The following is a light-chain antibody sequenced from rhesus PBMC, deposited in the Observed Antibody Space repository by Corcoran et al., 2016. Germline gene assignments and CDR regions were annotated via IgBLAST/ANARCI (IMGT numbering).Light chain of an antibody. CDR3: RQYSSSPFT. J-gene: IGKJ3*01. CDR1: QSISSW. V-gene: IGKV1-22*01. Sequence: DIQLTQSPSSLSASVGDTVTITCRASQSISSWLAWYLQKPGKVPKLLIYKEASLQCGVPSRFSGNGSRTDFTLTISSLQTEDFTTDYCRQYSSSPFTFGPGTKLDIK. CDR2: KEA.